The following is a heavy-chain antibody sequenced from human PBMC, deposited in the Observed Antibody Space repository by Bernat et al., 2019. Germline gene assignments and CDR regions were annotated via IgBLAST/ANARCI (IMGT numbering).Heavy chain of an antibody. V-gene: IGHV4-31*03. J-gene: IGHJ3*02. CDR2: IYYSGST. Sequence: QVQLQESGPGLVKPSQTLSLTCTVSGGSISSGGYYWSWIRQHPGKGREWIGYIYYSGSTYYNPSLKSRVTVPVTTSRNQFSLKLGPVTAADTAVYSCARAYWRGRLFRKTDAFDIWGQGTMFPVSS. CDR1: GGSISSGGYY. D-gene: IGHD2-8*02. CDR3: ARAYWRGRLFRKTDAFDI.